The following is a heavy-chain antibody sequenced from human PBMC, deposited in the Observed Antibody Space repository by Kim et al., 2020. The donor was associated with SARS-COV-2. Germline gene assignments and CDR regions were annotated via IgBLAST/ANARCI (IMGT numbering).Heavy chain of an antibody. CDR3: ARDQGPRGRIFGVVTTYPDYYYYGMDV. V-gene: IGHV1-69*13. Sequence: SVKVSCKASGGTFSSYAISWVRQAPGQGLEWMGGIIPIFGTANYAQKFQGRVTITADESTSTAYMELSSLRSEDTAVYYCARDQGPRGRIFGVVTTYPDYYYYGMDVWGQGTTVTVSS. J-gene: IGHJ6*02. CDR2: IIPIFGTA. CDR1: GGTFSSYA. D-gene: IGHD3-3*02.